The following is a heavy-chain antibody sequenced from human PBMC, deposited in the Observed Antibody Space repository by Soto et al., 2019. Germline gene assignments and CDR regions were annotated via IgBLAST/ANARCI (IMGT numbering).Heavy chain of an antibody. CDR1: SSSLPIHR. CDR2: TSAYNGNT. V-gene: IGHV1-18*01. CDR3: ARARDNGY. Sequence: SVRVACNASSSSLPIHRNHCVRHPPGYRREWMGWTSAYNGNTNYAQKLQGRVTMTTDTSTSTAYMELRSLRSDDTAVYYCARARDNGYWGQGTLVTVSS. J-gene: IGHJ4*02. D-gene: IGHD2-21*02.